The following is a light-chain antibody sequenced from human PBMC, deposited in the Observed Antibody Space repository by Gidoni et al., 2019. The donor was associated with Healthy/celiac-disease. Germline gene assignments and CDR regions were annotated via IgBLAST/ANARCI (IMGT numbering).Light chain of an antibody. CDR2: AAS. CDR1: QSISSY. CDR3: QQSYSTWT. V-gene: IGKV1-39*01. Sequence: DIQMPQSPSSLSASVGDRVTITCRASQSISSYLNWYQQKPGKAPKLLIYAASSLQSGVPSRFSGSGSGTDFTLTISRLQPEDFATYYCQQSYSTWTFGQXTKVEIK. J-gene: IGKJ1*01.